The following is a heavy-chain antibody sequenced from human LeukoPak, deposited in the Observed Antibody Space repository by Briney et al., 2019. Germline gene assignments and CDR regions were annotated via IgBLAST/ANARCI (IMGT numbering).Heavy chain of an antibody. J-gene: IGHJ4*02. CDR2: ISSSSSYI. Sequence: GGSLRPSCAASGFTFSSYSMNWVRQAPGKGLEWVSSISSSSSYIYYADSVKGRFTISRDNAKNSLYLQMNSLRAEDTAVYYCARDTGYYDFWSGYYPYYFDYWGQGTLVTVSS. V-gene: IGHV3-21*01. CDR1: GFTFSSYS. CDR3: ARDTGYYDFWSGYYPYYFDY. D-gene: IGHD3-3*01.